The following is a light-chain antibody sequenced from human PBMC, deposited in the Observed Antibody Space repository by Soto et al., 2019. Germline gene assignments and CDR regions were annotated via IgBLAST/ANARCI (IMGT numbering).Light chain of an antibody. CDR2: GAS. Sequence: EIVFTQSPGTLSLSPGERATLSCRASQRVSSSYLTWYQQKPGKAPRLLIYGASTRPTGIPSRFSGSGSGTEFTLTISSLQSEDFAIYYCQQYDNWPLTFGGGTKVDI. CDR3: QQYDNWPLT. CDR1: QRVSSSY. V-gene: IGKV3D-7*01. J-gene: IGKJ4*01.